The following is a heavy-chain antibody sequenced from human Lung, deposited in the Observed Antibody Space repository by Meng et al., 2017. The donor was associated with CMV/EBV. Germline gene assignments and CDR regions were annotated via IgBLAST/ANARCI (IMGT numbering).Heavy chain of an antibody. CDR1: GGSISSGGFY. V-gene: IGHV4-31*03. Sequence: LQESGPGLVKPSQTLSLTCTVSGGSISSGGFYWSWISQHPGKGLEWIGYIYYSGSTYYNPSLRSRVAISIDTSKNQFSLKLTSVTAADTAVYFCARTNYGDYNWFDPWGQGTLVTVSS. D-gene: IGHD4-17*01. CDR3: ARTNYGDYNWFDP. J-gene: IGHJ5*02. CDR2: IYYSGST.